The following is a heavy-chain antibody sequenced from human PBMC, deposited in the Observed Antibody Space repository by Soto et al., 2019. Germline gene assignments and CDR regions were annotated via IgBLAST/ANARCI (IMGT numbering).Heavy chain of an antibody. J-gene: IGHJ3*02. Sequence: GVSLRLSYATSGFPFRTYARSCVRQAPGQGLEWVSAISGSGGSTYYADSVRGRFTISRDNSKNTLYLQMNSLRAEDTAVYYCAKVRVTIIVVVVAATSPGAFDTWGQGT. CDR3: AKVRVTIIVVVVAATSPGAFDT. CDR2: ISGSGGST. V-gene: IGHV3-23*01. D-gene: IGHD2-15*01. CDR1: GFPFRTYA.